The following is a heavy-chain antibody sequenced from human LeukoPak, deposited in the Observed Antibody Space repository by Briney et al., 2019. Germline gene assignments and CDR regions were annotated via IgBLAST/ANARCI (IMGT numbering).Heavy chain of an antibody. D-gene: IGHD1-1*01. Sequence: PSQTLSLTCTVSNVSISSGSHYWNWIRQPAGKELEWIGRIYASGSTKYHPSLRSRVDMSVDTSKNQFSLNLHSVTAADTAVYFCARHGGTAYFYMDVWGKGTTVIVSS. CDR1: NVSISSGSHY. J-gene: IGHJ6*03. CDR3: ARHGGTAYFYMDV. CDR2: IYASGST. V-gene: IGHV4-61*02.